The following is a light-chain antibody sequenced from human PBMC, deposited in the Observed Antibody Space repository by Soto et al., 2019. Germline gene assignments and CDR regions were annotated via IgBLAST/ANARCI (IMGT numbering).Light chain of an antibody. CDR3: SSYAGSYTWV. Sequence: QSALTQPASVSGSPGQSITISCTGTSFDVGNRNYVSWYQQHPGKAPKLIIYEVNNRPSGISDRFSGSKSGNTASLTISGLQAEDEADYYCSSYAGSYTWVFGGGTKLTVL. CDR1: SFDVGNRNY. J-gene: IGLJ3*02. V-gene: IGLV2-14*01. CDR2: EVN.